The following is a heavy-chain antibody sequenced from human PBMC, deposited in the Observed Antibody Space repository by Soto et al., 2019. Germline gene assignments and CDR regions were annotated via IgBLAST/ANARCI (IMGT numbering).Heavy chain of an antibody. CDR2: INPIDGMS. V-gene: IGHV1-69*02. Sequence: QVQFVQSGAEVKKPGSSVKVSCKASGDTFNFYSINWVRQAPGLGLEWMGRINPIDGMSNYAQKFQGRVTMTGDKSTSTAYMELSSLRSEDTAIYYCASSYGSGYRAFDYWGQGALVTVSS. J-gene: IGHJ4*02. D-gene: IGHD3-10*01. CDR3: ASSYGSGYRAFDY. CDR1: GDTFNFYS.